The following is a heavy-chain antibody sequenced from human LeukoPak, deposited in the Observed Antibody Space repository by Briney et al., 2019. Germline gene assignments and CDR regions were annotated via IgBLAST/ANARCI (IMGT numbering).Heavy chain of an antibody. CDR3: AREGSSSAAFDY. CDR2: IYYSGST. Sequence: SETLSLTCTVSSGSISSGDYYWSWIRQPPGKGLEWIGYIYYSGSTNYNPSLKSRVTISVDTSKNQFSLKLSSVTAADTAVYYCAREGSSSAAFDYWGQGTPVTVSS. V-gene: IGHV4-61*08. D-gene: IGHD6-6*01. J-gene: IGHJ4*02. CDR1: SGSISSGDYY.